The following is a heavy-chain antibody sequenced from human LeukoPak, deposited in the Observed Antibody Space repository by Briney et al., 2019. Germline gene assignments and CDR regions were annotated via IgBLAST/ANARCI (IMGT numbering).Heavy chain of an antibody. J-gene: IGHJ4*02. V-gene: IGHV3-21*01. CDR1: GITFSAYI. CDR3: ASDRSLIASLYYFDN. D-gene: IGHD3-22*01. Sequence: GGSLRLSCAASGITFSAYIMYWVRQAPGKGLEWVSSISGSGSYIFYADSVKGRFTISRDNAKNSLYLQMNSLRAEDTAVYYCASDRSLIASLYYFDNWGQGTLVTVSS. CDR2: ISGSGSYI.